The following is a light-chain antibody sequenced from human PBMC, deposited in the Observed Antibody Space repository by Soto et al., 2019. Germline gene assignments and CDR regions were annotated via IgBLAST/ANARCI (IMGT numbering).Light chain of an antibody. Sequence: DIQMTQSPSSVSASIGERVTITCRASQGIGRWLAWYQQKPGKAPELLIYAASSLQSGVPSRLSGSGSGTDFALIIRNLQPEEFATYYCQQVYSFPPLTFGGGTKVEIK. CDR1: QGIGRW. V-gene: IGKV1-12*01. J-gene: IGKJ4*01. CDR2: AAS. CDR3: QQVYSFPPLT.